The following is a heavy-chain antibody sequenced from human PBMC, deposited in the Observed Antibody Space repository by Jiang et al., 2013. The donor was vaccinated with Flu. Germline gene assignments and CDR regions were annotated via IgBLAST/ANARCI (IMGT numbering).Heavy chain of an antibody. CDR2: IKSEIDGGSA. CDR1: GFIFRNAW. CDR3: TTDAESHEF. J-gene: IGHJ4*02. Sequence: VQLVESGGGLVKPGGSLRLSCATSGFIFRNAWMSWVRQAPGKGLEWVGRIKSEIDGGSADYAAPVKGRFTISRDDSNDMLYVQMNSLKSEDTAVYYCTTDAESHEFWGQGTLVTVSS. V-gene: IGHV3-15*01. D-gene: IGHD3-10*01.